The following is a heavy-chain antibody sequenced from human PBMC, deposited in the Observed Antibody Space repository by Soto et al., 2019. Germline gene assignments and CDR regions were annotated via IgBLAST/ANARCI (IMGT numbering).Heavy chain of an antibody. D-gene: IGHD2-15*01. J-gene: IGHJ5*02. Sequence: SGPTLVNPTQTLTLTCTFSGFSLSTSGVGVGWIRQPPGKALEWLALIYWDDDKRYSPSLKSRLTITKDTSINQVVLTMTNMDPVDTATYYCAHRSYCSGGSCYPRWFDPWGQGTLVTVSS. CDR1: GFSLSTSGVG. V-gene: IGHV2-5*02. CDR3: AHRSYCSGGSCYPRWFDP. CDR2: IYWDDDK.